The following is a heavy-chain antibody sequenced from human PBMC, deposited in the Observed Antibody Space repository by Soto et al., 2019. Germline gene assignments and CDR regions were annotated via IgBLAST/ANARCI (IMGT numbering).Heavy chain of an antibody. D-gene: IGHD3-22*01. J-gene: IGHJ6*01. CDR2: MFYNGST. CDR3: ARGRGVGYFDSGGYTQLSAAPMDV. V-gene: IGHV4-61*01. CDR1: GDSVSSVSYY. Sequence: QVQLQESGPGLLKPSETLSLTCTVSGDSVSSVSYYWSWIRQSPGQGLEWIGYMFYNGSTDYNPSLKSRVTISGDTSKNQFSLKLTSVTAADTAVFYCARGRGVGYFDSGGYTQLSAAPMDVWGQGTTVTVSS.